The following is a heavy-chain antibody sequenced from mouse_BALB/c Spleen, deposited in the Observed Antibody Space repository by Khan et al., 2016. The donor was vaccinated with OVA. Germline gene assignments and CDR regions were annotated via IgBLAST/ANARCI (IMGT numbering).Heavy chain of an antibody. J-gene: IGHJ3*01. CDR2: INSGSSII. Sequence: EVHLVESGGGLVQPGGSRKLSCAASGFTFSSFGMHWVRQAPEKGLEWVAYINSGSSIIYYADTVKGRFTVSRDNSKNTLFLQLTSLRSEDTAMFYDAGGGGYWFDYWGQGTLVTVSA. D-gene: IGHD1-1*02. CDR3: AGGGGYWFDY. CDR1: GFTFSSFG. V-gene: IGHV5-17*02.